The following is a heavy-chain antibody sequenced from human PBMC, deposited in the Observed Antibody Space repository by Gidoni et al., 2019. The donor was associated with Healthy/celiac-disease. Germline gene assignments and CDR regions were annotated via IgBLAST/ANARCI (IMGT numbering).Heavy chain of an antibody. D-gene: IGHD5-12*01. CDR1: EAPFSSYA. V-gene: IGHV1-69*01. CDR2: TIPIFGTA. J-gene: IGHJ4*02. Sequence: LQLFKFGVEVKKPGPSVRSSCTASEAPFSSYAISWVRQAPGQGLEWMGGTIPIFGTANYAQKFQGRVTITADESTSTAYMELSSLRSEDTAVYYCSIMEDGYNYYDYWGQGTLVTVSS. CDR3: SIMEDGYNYYDY.